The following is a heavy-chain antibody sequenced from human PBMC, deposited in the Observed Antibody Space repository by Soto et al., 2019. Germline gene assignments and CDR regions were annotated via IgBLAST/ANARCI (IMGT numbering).Heavy chain of an antibody. Sequence: PSETLSLTCTVSGGSISSYYWSWIRQPPGKGLEWIGEINHSGSTNYNPSLKSRVTISVDTSKNQFSLKLSSVTAADTAVYYCARGWPYYYYMDVWGKGTTVTVSS. CDR1: GGSISSYY. CDR3: ARGWPYYYYMDV. V-gene: IGHV4-59*12. CDR2: INHSGST. J-gene: IGHJ6*03.